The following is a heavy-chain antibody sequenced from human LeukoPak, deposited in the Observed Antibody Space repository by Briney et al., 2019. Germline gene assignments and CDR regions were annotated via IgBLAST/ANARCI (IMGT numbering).Heavy chain of an antibody. V-gene: IGHV3-7*03. CDR2: IKEDGDEK. CDR3: AKDTWLVAVVQVFDY. CDR1: GFSYSSYW. Sequence: GGSLRLSCAASGFSYSSYWMSWVRQPPGKGLEWVANIKEDGDEKNFVDSVKGRFTISRDNAKSSVYLQMNSLRAEDTAMYYCAKDTWLVAVVQVFDYWGQGILVTVSS. J-gene: IGHJ4*02. D-gene: IGHD6-19*01.